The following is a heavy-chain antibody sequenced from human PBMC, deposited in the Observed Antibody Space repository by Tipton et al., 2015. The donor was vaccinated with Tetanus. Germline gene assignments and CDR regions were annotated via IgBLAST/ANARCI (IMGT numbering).Heavy chain of an antibody. Sequence: TLSLTCTVSGVSISSDDYYWSWVRQSPGKGLEWIGYIYHSGSAYYKPSLNSRATISVDTSKNKFSLKLTSVTAADTAVYYCATMTPVDWYFDLWGRGTLVTVSS. J-gene: IGHJ2*01. CDR1: GVSISSDDYY. V-gene: IGHV4-30-4*01. D-gene: IGHD4-23*01. CDR3: ATMTPVDWYFDL. CDR2: IYHSGSA.